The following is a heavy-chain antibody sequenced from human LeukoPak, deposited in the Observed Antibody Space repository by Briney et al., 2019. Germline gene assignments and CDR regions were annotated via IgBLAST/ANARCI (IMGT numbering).Heavy chain of an antibody. CDR2: IYTSGST. J-gene: IGHJ4*02. Sequence: SETLSLTCAVSGGSIRSYYWSWIRQPAGKGLEWIGRIYTSGSTNYNPSLKSRVTISVDTSKNQFSLKLSSVTAADTAVYYCAGVSCGDCYSPQGPFDYWGQGTLVTVSS. CDR3: AGVSCGDCYSPQGPFDY. CDR1: GGSIRSYY. V-gene: IGHV4-4*07. D-gene: IGHD2-21*01.